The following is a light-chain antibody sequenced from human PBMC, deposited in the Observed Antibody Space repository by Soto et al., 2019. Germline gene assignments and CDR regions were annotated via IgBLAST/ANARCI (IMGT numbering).Light chain of an antibody. V-gene: IGLV1-51*01. Sequence: QLVLTQPPSVSGAPGQRVTISCTGNNSNLGAGYDVHWYQQLPGTAPKLLIYDNNKRPSGIPDRFSGSKSGTSATLGITGLQTGDEADYYCGTWDSSLSADVFGTGTKLTVL. CDR2: DNN. CDR1: NSNLGAGYD. CDR3: GTWDSSLSADV. J-gene: IGLJ1*01.